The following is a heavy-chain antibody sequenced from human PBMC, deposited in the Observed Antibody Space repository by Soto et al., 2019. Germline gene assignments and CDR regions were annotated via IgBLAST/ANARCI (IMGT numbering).Heavy chain of an antibody. CDR3: ARHVFSKGAFDI. CDR2: IYYKGST. D-gene: IGHD2-2*01. J-gene: IGHJ3*02. Sequence: PSETLSLTCSVSVGSISSSSYYWGWIRQPPGKGLEWIASIYYKGSTYYNPSLKSRVTISVDTSKNQFSLKLSSVTAADTAVYYCARHVFSKGAFDIWGQGTMVT. V-gene: IGHV4-39*01. CDR1: VGSISSSSYY.